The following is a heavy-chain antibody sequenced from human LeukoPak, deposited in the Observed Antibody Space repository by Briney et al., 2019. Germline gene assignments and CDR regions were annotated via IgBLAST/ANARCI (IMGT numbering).Heavy chain of an antibody. J-gene: IGHJ4*02. CDR2: IYYSGST. D-gene: IGHD5-18*01. V-gene: IGHV4-31*03. Sequence: SETLSLTCTVSGGSISSGGYYWSWIRQHPGKGLEWIGYIYYSGSTYYNPSLKSRVTISVDTSKNQFSLNLRSVTAADTAMYYCATSRSGYSYADYWGQGTLVTVSS. CDR3: ATSRSGYSYADY. CDR1: GGSISSGGYY.